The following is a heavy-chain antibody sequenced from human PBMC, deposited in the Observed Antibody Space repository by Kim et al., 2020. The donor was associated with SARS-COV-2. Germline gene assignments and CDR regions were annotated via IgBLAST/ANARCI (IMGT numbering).Heavy chain of an antibody. CDR2: ISYDGSNK. CDR1: GFTFSSYA. V-gene: IGHV3-30-3*01. J-gene: IGHJ4*02. D-gene: IGHD3-22*01. CDR3: ARGVHYYDSNYYFDY. Sequence: GGSLRLSCAASGFTFSSYAMHWVRQAPGKGLEWVAVISYDGSNKYYADSVKGRFTISRDNSKNTLYLQMNSLRAEDTAVYYCARGVHYYDSNYYFDYWGQGTLVTVSS.